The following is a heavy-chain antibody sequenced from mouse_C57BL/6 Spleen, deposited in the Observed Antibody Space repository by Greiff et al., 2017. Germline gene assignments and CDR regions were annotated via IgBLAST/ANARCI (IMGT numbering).Heavy chain of an antibody. CDR2: IDPSDSYT. Sequence: QVQLQQPGAELVRPGTSVKLSCKASGYTFTSYWMHWVKQRPGQGLEWIGVIDPSDSYTNYNQKFKGKATLTVDTSSSTAYMQLSSLTSEDSAVYYCARGKAYGNYPFFDYWGQGTTLTVSS. CDR3: ARGKAYGNYPFFDY. J-gene: IGHJ2*01. V-gene: IGHV1-59*01. CDR1: GYTFTSYW. D-gene: IGHD2-1*01.